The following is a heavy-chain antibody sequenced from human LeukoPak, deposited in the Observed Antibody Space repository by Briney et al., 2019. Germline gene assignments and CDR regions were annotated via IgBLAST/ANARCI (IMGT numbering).Heavy chain of an antibody. CDR2: VYYGRST. CDR1: GDSVSTTKIY. J-gene: IGHJ1*01. Sequence: SETLSLTCSVSGDSVSTTKIYWGWVRQPPGKGLEWIGTVYYGRSTYYNPSPKSRVRISFDTTKNHFSLTLASVTAADTAVYYCARIAGLGRWLQFTHWGQGILVTVSS. V-gene: IGHV4-39*02. CDR3: ARIAGLGRWLQFTH. D-gene: IGHD5-24*01.